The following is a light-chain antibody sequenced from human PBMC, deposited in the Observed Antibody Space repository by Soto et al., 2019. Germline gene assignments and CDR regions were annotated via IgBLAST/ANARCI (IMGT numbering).Light chain of an antibody. Sequence: EIVMTQSPATLSVSPGERATLSCRASQSVSTNLPWYRQRPGQSPRLLIYETSTRATGIPARFSARGSGTDFTLTITGLQSEDFAVSYCQEYNNCPRSTFGPRT. J-gene: IGKJ3*01. V-gene: IGKV3-15*01. CDR2: ETS. CDR3: QEYNNCPRST. CDR1: QSVSTN.